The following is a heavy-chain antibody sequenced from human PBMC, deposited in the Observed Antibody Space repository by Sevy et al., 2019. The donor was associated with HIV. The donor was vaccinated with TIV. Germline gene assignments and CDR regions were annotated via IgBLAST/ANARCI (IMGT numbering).Heavy chain of an antibody. CDR1: GGSFSGYY. D-gene: IGHD3-10*01. J-gene: IGHJ5*02. CDR2: INHSGST. CDR3: ARGARYYGSGSYRNWFDP. V-gene: IGHV4-34*01. Sequence: SETLSLTCAVYGGSFSGYYWSWIRQPPGKGLEWIGEINHSGSTNYNPSLKSRVTISVDTSKNQFSLKLSSVTAADTAVYYCARGARYYGSGSYRNWFDPWGREPWSPSPQ.